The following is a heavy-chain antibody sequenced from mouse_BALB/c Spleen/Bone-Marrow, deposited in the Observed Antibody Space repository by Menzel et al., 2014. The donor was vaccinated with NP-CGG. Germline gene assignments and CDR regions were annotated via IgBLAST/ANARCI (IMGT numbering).Heavy chain of an antibody. D-gene: IGHD2-1*01. J-gene: IGHJ1*01. CDR1: GYTFTCYV. CDR3: AREDGNYGYWYFDV. V-gene: IGHV1-14*01. CDR2: FNPYNDGT. Sequence: VQLQQSGPELVKPGASVKMSCKASGYTFTCYVMNWVKQKPGQGLERIGFFNPYNDGTKFNEKFKGKATLTSDKSSSTAYMELSSLTSEDSAVYYCAREDGNYGYWYFDVWGAGTTVTVSS.